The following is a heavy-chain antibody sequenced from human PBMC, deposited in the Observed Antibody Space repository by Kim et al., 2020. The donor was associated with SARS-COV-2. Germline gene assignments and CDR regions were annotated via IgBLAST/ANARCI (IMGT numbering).Heavy chain of an antibody. J-gene: IGHJ4*02. Sequence: SETLSLTCAVYGGSFSGYYWSWIRQPPGKGLEWIGEINHSGSTNYNPSLKSRVTISVDTSKNQFSLKLSSVTAADTAVYYCARGRVVPEYYFDYWGQGTLVTVSS. D-gene: IGHD2-2*01. CDR1: GGSFSGYY. V-gene: IGHV4-34*01. CDR3: ARGRVVPEYYFDY. CDR2: INHSGST.